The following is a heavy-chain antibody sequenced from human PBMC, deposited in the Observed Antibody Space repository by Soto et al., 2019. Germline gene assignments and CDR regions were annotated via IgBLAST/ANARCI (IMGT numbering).Heavy chain of an antibody. Sequence: PGGSLRLSCAASGFIFSSYGMYWARQTPDKGLEWVAVISYDGRNKYYADSAKGRFTISRDDSENTVYLQMHSLRPEDTAVYYCAKEGGRGFGYYGMDVWGQGTTVTVSS. D-gene: IGHD3-10*01. CDR3: AKEGGRGFGYYGMDV. V-gene: IGHV3-30*18. CDR2: ISYDGRNK. J-gene: IGHJ6*02. CDR1: GFIFSSYG.